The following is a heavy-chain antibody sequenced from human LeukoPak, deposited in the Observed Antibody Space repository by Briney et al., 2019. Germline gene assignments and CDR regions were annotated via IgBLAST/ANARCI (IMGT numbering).Heavy chain of an antibody. D-gene: IGHD2-21*02. CDR1: GGSISSYY. CDR3: ARVTDPRYNWFDP. Sequence: PSETLSLTCTVSGGSISSYYWTWIRQPAGKGPEWIGRIHASGSTNYNPSLKSRVNMSVDTSKNQFSLRPNSVTAADTAVYYWARVTDPRYNWFDPWGQGTLVTVSS. J-gene: IGHJ5*02. V-gene: IGHV4-4*07. CDR2: IHASGST.